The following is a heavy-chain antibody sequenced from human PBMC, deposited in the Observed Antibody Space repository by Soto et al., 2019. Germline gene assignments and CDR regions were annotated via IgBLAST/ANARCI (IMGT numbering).Heavy chain of an antibody. CDR2: ISGSGSST. Sequence: GGSLRLSCAASGFTFSSYAMSWVHQAPGKGLEWVSAISGSGSSTYYANSVKGRFTISRENSKNTLYLQMSSLRAEDAAVYYCARALLIVGGGDYWGQLTLVTVSS. V-gene: IGHV3-23*01. J-gene: IGHJ4*02. CDR3: ARALLIVGGGDY. CDR1: GFTFSSYA. D-gene: IGHD1-26*01.